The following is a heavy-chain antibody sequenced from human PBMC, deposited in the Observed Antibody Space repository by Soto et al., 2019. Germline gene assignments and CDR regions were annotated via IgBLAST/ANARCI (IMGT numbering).Heavy chain of an antibody. Sequence: SESLSLTCSVYGGSFSDYYWSWIRQPPGKGLEWIGEINHSGSTNYNPSLKSRVTISVHTSKNQFSLKLSSVTAADTAVYYCARARKGSGSDYYYHYGMDVWGKGTTVTVSS. CDR2: INHSGST. D-gene: IGHD3-3*01. CDR3: ARARKGSGSDYYYHYGMDV. CDR1: GGSFSDYY. V-gene: IGHV4-34*01. J-gene: IGHJ6*04.